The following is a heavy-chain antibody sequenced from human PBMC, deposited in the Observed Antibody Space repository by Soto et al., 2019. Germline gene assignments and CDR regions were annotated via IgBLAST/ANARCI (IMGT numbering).Heavy chain of an antibody. CDR1: GYTFTSYY. CDR3: ARGPPYDFWSGYPLLRYYYYGMDV. Sequence: GASVKVSCKASGYTFTSYYMHWVRQAPGQGLEWMGIINPSGGSTSYAQKFQGRVTMTRDTSTSTVYMELSSLRSEDTAVYYCARGPPYDFWSGYPLLRYYYYGMDVWGQGTTVTVSS. V-gene: IGHV1-46*01. CDR2: INPSGGST. D-gene: IGHD3-3*01. J-gene: IGHJ6*02.